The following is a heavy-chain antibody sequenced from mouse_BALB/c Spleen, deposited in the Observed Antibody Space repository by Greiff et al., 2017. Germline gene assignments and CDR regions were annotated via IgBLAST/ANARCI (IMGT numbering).Heavy chain of an antibody. CDR1: GYAFTNYL. CDR2: INPGSGGT. D-gene: IGHD2-1*01. Sequence: VQLQQSGAELVRPETSVKVSCKASGYAFTNYLIEWVKQRPGQGLEWIGVINPGSGGTNYNEKFKGKATLTADKSSSTAYMQLSSLTSDDSAVYFCARGGIYGNYVDWFAYWGQGTLVTVSA. V-gene: IGHV1-54*01. J-gene: IGHJ3*01. CDR3: ARGGIYGNYVDWFAY.